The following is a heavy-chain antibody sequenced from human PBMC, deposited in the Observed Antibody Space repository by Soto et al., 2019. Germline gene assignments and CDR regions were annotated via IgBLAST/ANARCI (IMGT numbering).Heavy chain of an antibody. CDR1: GFTVSSTY. V-gene: IGHV3-53*01. CDR2: IYSGGST. D-gene: IGHD5-18*01. CDR3: ARSGYSYGPFDY. J-gene: IGHJ4*02. Sequence: EVQLVESGGGLIQPGGSLRLSCAASGFTVSSTYMSWVRQAPGKGLEWVAVIYSGGSTYYADSVKGRFTISRDNSKNTLYLQMNSRRDEDTAVYYCARSGYSYGPFDYWGQGTLVTGSA.